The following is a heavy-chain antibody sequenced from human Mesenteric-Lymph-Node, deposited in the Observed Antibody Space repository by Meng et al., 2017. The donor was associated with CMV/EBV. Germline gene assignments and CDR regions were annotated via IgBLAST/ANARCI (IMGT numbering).Heavy chain of an antibody. Sequence: GTFSRYAISWVRQAPGQGLEWMGGIIPVLGTPNYAQRFQGRVTITADESASTVFMELSSLRSDDTAVYYCAREPASFGSATYYFDYWGQGTLVTVSS. J-gene: IGHJ4*02. CDR1: GTFSRYA. CDR2: IIPVLGTP. V-gene: IGHV1-69*01. D-gene: IGHD3-10*01. CDR3: AREPASFGSATYYFDY.